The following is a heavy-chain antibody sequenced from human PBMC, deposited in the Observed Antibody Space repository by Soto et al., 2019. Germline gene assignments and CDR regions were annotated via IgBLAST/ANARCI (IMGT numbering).Heavy chain of an antibody. D-gene: IGHD6-13*01. Sequence: GASVKVSCKASGYTFTSYYMHWVRQAPGQGLEWMGIINPSGGSTSYAQKFQGRVTMTRDTSTSTVYMELSSLRSEDTAVYYCARWSAMTAGTPYNWFDPWGQGTLVTVS. CDR3: ARWSAMTAGTPYNWFDP. V-gene: IGHV1-46*01. CDR1: GYTFTSYY. CDR2: INPSGGST. J-gene: IGHJ5*02.